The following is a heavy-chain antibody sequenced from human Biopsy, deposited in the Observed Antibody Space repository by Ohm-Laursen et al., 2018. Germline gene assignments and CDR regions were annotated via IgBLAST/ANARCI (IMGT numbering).Heavy chain of an antibody. CDR2: INPKSGGT. CDR3: AIDGNDFLTDYLKIDQ. V-gene: IGHV1-2*02. Sequence: AASVKVSCKVSGYTFTGYYLHWVRQAPGQGLEWMGWINPKSGGTHYLEKFRGRVTMTRDTSISTAYMEVSSLRSDDTAVYYCAIDGNDFLTDYLKIDQWGQGTLVTVSS. D-gene: IGHD3-9*01. J-gene: IGHJ4*02. CDR1: GYTFTGYY.